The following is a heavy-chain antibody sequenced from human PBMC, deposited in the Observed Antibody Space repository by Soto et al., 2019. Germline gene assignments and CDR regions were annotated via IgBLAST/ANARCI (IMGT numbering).Heavy chain of an antibody. CDR2: ILPFLGTT. CDR1: GGTLKTYT. CDR3: ARDVTAMEALYYYDT. V-gene: IGHV1-69*08. D-gene: IGHD5-18*01. J-gene: IGHJ4*02. Sequence: QLQLVQSGAAVKKPGSSVKVSCKASGGTLKTYTISWVRQAPGQGLEWMGGILPFLGTTNYARKFQGRVTINAHQSTSTMEVSSRRSEDTAVYFCARDVTAMEALYYYDTWGQGTLVTVSS.